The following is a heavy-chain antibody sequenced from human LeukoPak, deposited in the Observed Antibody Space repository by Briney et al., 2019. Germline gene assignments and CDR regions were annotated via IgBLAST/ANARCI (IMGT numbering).Heavy chain of an antibody. CDR1: GGSISSSSYY. CDR2: IYYSGST. V-gene: IGHV4-39*07. CDR3: ARGLRWWMGGNWFDP. J-gene: IGHJ5*02. Sequence: PSETLSLTCTVSGGSISSSSYYWGWIRQPPGKGLEWIGSIYYSGSTYYNPSLKSRVTISVDTSKNQFSLKLSSVTAADTAVYYCARGLRWWMGGNWFDPWGQGTLVTVSS. D-gene: IGHD2-8*01.